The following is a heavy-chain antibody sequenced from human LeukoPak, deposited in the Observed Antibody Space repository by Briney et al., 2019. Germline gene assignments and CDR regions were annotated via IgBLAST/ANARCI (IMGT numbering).Heavy chain of an antibody. D-gene: IGHD6-19*01. CDR2: IYYSGST. Sequence: SETLSLTCTVSGGSISSYYWSWLRQPPGKGLEWIGYIYYSGSTNYNPSLKSRVTISVDTSKNQFSLKLSSVTAADTAVYYCAGLAGYSSGWRFDYWGQATLVTVSS. V-gene: IGHV4-59*08. CDR1: GGSISSYY. CDR3: AGLAGYSSGWRFDY. J-gene: IGHJ4*02.